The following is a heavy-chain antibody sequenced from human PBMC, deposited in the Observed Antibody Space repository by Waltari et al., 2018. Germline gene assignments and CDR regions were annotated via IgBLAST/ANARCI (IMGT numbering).Heavy chain of an antibody. CDR1: GGSFSPCA. D-gene: IGHD6-13*01. CDR2: IIPMFGTA. J-gene: IGHJ3*02. V-gene: IGHV1-69*05. Sequence: QVQLVQSGAEVKKPGSSVKVSCKASGGSFSPCASTWGRQSPGQGLEWMGGIIPMFGTANYAQKFQERVSITTDGSMTTAYMELSSLTSEDTAVYYCARGGLYGQQLLESAFEIWGQGTQVTVSS. CDR3: ARGGLYGQQLLESAFEI.